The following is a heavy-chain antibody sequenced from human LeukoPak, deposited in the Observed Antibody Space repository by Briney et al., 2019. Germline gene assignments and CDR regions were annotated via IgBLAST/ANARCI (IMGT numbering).Heavy chain of an antibody. CDR2: INHSGST. D-gene: IGHD2-2*02. V-gene: IGHV4-34*01. Sequence: SETLSLTCAVYGGSFSGYYWSWIRQPPGKGLEWIGEINHSGSTNYNPSLKSRVTISVDTSKNQLSLKLSSVTAADTAVYYCARPPRRYCSSTSCYTSYFQHWGQGTLVTVSS. J-gene: IGHJ1*01. CDR3: ARPPRRYCSSTSCYTSYFQH. CDR1: GGSFSGYY.